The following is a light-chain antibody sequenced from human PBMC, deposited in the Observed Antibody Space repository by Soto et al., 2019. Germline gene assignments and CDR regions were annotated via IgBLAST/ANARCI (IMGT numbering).Light chain of an antibody. V-gene: IGKV3-20*01. CDR2: GAS. J-gene: IGKJ1*01. CDR1: QSVSSTY. Sequence: LTQSKSTLSLSPGERATLSCRPSQSVSSTYLAWYQQRPGQAPRLLIYGASSRATGIPDRFSGSGSGTDFTLTISRLEPEDFAVYYCHQYSSSTKTFGQGTKVDI. CDR3: HQYSSSTKT.